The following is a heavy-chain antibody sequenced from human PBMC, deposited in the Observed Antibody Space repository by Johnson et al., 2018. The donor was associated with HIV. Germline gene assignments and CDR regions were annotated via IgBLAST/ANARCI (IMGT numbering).Heavy chain of an antibody. CDR1: GFTVSSNY. CDR2: IYSGGST. D-gene: IGHD2-2*01. CDR3: ARGLGSRSAFDI. V-gene: IGHV3-66*01. Sequence: MQLVESGGGLVQPGGSLRLSCAASGFTVSSNYMSWVRQAPGKGLEWVSVIYSGGSTYYADSVTGRFTISRDNSKNTLYLQMNSVRAEDTAVYYCARGLGSRSAFDIWGQGTMVTVSS. J-gene: IGHJ3*02.